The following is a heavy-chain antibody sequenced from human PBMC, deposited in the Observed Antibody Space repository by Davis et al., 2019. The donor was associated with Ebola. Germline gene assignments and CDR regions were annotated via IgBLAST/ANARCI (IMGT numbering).Heavy chain of an antibody. J-gene: IGHJ2*01. V-gene: IGHV3-30*02. D-gene: IGHD1-14*01. CDR2: IRYDGSNK. CDR3: ARDLPGGDWYFDL. CDR1: GFTFSSYG. Sequence: GGSLRLSCAASGFTFSSYGMHWVRQAPGKGLEWVAFIRYDGSNKYYADSVKGRFTISRDNSKNTLYLQMSSLRAEDTAVYYCARDLPGGDWYFDLWGRGTLVTFSS.